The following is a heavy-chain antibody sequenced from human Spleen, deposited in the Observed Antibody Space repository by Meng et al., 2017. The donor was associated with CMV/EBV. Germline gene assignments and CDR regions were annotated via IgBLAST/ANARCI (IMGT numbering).Heavy chain of an antibody. CDR3: ARAFYDFWSGIGY. CDR2: ISTSSTYI. J-gene: IGHJ4*02. CDR1: GFTFNGYN. D-gene: IGHD3-3*01. Sequence: GVLKISCAASGFTFNGYNMNWVRQAPGKGLEWVASISTSSTYIFYADSVKGRFTVSRDNANRALYLQMDSLRVEDTAIYYCARAFYDFWSGIGYWGQGVMVTVSS. V-gene: IGHV3-21*01.